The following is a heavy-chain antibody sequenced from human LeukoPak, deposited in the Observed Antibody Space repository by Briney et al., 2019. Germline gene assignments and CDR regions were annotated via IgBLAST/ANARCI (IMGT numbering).Heavy chain of an antibody. V-gene: IGHV1-69*13. CDR1: GGTFSSYA. CDR3: ARALYGDYELYFDY. D-gene: IGHD4-17*01. J-gene: IGHJ4*02. Sequence: ASVKVSCKASGGTFSSYAISWVRQAPGQGLEWMGGIIPIFGTANYAQKFQGRVTITADESTSTAYMELSSLRSEDTAVYCCARALYGDYELYFDYWGQGTLVTVSS. CDR2: IIPIFGTA.